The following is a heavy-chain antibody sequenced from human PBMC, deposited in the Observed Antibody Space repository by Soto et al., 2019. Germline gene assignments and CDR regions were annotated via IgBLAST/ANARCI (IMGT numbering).Heavy chain of an antibody. CDR3: AREWFGETPYYYCGMDV. Sequence: PSETLSLTCTVSGGSISSYYWSWIRQPPGKGLEWIGYIYYSGSTNYNPSLKSRVTISVDTSKNQFSLKLSSVTAADTAVYYCAREWFGETPYYYCGMDVWGQGTTVTVSS. CDR2: IYYSGST. D-gene: IGHD3-10*01. J-gene: IGHJ6*02. V-gene: IGHV4-59*12. CDR1: GGSISSYY.